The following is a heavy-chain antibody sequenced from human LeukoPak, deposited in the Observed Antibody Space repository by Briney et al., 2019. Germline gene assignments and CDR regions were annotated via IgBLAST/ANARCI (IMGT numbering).Heavy chain of an antibody. CDR2: ISSTTNYI. D-gene: IGHD3-22*01. V-gene: IGHV3-21*01. J-gene: IGHJ2*01. CDR3: ARDGGYDRINWFFNL. CDR1: GFSFRSYS. Sequence: AGGSLRLSCVASGFSFRSYSMNWVRQAPGKGLEWVSSISSTTNYIYYGDSLKGRFTISRDNAQNSLYLEMNSLRAEDTAVYYCARDGGYDRINWFFNLWGRGTLVTVSS.